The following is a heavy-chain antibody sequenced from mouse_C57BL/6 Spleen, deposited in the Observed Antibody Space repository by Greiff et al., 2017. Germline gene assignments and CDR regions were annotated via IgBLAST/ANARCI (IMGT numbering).Heavy chain of an antibody. J-gene: IGHJ3*01. V-gene: IGHV1-54*01. D-gene: IGHD1-1*01. CDR1: GYAFTNYL. Sequence: VMLVESGAELVRPGTSVKVSCKASGYAFTNYLIEWVKQRPGQGLEWIGVINPGSGGTNYNEKFKGKATLTADKSSSTAYMQLSSLTSEDSAVYFCARSDDGSSRPRFAYWGQGTLVTVSA. CDR2: INPGSGGT. CDR3: ARSDDGSSRPRFAY.